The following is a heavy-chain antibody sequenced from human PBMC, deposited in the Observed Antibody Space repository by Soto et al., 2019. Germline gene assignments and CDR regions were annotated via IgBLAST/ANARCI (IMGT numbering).Heavy chain of an antibody. Sequence: QVQLQESGPGLVKPSETLSLTCTVSGGSISSYYWSWIRQPPGKGLEWIVYIFYSGSTNYNPSLQSRVTISVDPSKTQFSLRLSSVTAADTAVYYCARRYGSACDIWGHGTMVTVSS. V-gene: IGHV4-59*01. D-gene: IGHD4-17*01. J-gene: IGHJ3*02. CDR2: IFYSGST. CDR3: ARRYGSACDI. CDR1: GGSISSYY.